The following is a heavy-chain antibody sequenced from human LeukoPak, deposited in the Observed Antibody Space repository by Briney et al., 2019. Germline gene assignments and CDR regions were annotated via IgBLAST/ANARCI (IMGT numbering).Heavy chain of an antibody. Sequence: ASVKVSCKASGYTFTDYYMHWVRQAPGQGLEWMGWISAYNGNTNYAQKLQGRVTMTTDTSTSTAYMELRSLRSDDTAVYYCARDTYYYDSSGYYHDYWGQGTLVTVSS. V-gene: IGHV1-18*01. CDR3: ARDTYYYDSSGYYHDY. CDR2: ISAYNGNT. J-gene: IGHJ4*02. D-gene: IGHD3-22*01. CDR1: GYTFTDYY.